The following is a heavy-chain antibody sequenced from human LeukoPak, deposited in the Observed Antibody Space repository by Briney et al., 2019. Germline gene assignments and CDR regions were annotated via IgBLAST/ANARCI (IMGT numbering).Heavy chain of an antibody. CDR3: ARDGSSWSRWGYFDY. D-gene: IGHD6-13*01. Sequence: AGGSLRLSCAASGFTFSSYAMHWVRQAPGKGLEWVAVISYDGSNKYYADSVKGRFTISRDNSKNTLYLQMNSLRAEDTAVYYCARDGSSWSRWGYFDYWGQGTLVTVSS. J-gene: IGHJ4*02. CDR1: GFTFSSYA. CDR2: ISYDGSNK. V-gene: IGHV3-30-3*01.